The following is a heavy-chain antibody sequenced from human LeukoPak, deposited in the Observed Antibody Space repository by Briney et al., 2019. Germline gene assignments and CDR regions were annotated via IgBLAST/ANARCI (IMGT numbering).Heavy chain of an antibody. D-gene: IGHD6-13*01. V-gene: IGHV3-21*01. CDR3: ARRCIAAAANWFDP. J-gene: IGHJ5*02. CDR1: GFTFSSYS. Sequence: GGSLRLSCAASGFTFSSYSMNWVRQAPGKGLEWVSSISSSSSYIYYADSVKGRFTISRDNAKNSLYLQMNSLRAEDTAVYYCARRCIAAAANWFDPWAREPWSPSPQ. CDR2: ISSSSSYI.